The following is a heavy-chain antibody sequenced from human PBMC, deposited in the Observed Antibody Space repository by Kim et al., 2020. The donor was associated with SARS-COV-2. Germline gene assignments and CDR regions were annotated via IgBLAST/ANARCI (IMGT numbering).Heavy chain of an antibody. J-gene: IGHJ4*02. CDR1: GFTLSSYA. D-gene: IGHD5-18*01. CDR3: ARVWEQLWLWGTSVDY. Sequence: GGSLRLSCAASGFTLSSYAMHWVRQAPGKGLEWVAVISYDGSNKYYADSVKGRFTISRDNSKNTLYLQMNSLRAEDTAVYYCARVWEQLWLWGTSVDYWGQGTLVTVSS. V-gene: IGHV3-30*04. CDR2: ISYDGSNK.